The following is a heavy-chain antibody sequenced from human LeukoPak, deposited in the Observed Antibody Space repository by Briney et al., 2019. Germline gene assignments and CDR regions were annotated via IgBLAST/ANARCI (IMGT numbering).Heavy chain of an antibody. V-gene: IGHV1-18*01. CDR3: ARVAYCSGGSCYPDP. CDR1: GYTFTSYG. J-gene: IGHJ5*02. D-gene: IGHD2-15*01. CDR2: ISAYNGNT. Sequence: ASVKVSCKASGYTFTSYGTSWVRQAPGQGLEWMGWISAYNGNTNYAQKLQGRVTMTTDTSTSTAYMELRSLRSDDTAVYYCARVAYCSGGSCYPDPWGQGTLVTVSS.